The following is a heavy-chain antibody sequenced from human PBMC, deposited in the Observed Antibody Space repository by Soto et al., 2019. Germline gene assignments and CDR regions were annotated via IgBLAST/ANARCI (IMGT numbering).Heavy chain of an antibody. V-gene: IGHV3-74*01. D-gene: IGHD3-10*01. CDR2: ISDDGSRA. CDR3: TRGPRPSSVGTGAF. CDR1: GFTFSMYW. J-gene: IGHJ4*02. Sequence: GGSLRLSCTASGFTFSMYWMHWVRQVPGKGPEWVSRISDDGSRADYADSVKGRFTISRDNAKNTLYLEMHVLRADDTAVYYCTRGPRPSSVGTGAFWGQGTPVTV.